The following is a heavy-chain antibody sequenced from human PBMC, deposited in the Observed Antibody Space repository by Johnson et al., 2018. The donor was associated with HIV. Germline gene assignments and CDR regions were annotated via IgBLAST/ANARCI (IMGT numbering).Heavy chain of an antibody. D-gene: IGHD6-19*01. J-gene: IGHJ3*02. CDR2: ISYDGSNK. CDR1: GFTFSSYA. V-gene: IGHV3-30-3*01. Sequence: QVQLVESGGGVVQPGRSLRLSCAASGFTFSSYAMHWVRQAPGKGLEWVAVISYDGSNKYYADSVKGRFPISRDNSKNTLYLQMNSLRAEDTAVYYCARVHPAVAGNDAFDIWGQGTMVTVSS. CDR3: ARVHPAVAGNDAFDI.